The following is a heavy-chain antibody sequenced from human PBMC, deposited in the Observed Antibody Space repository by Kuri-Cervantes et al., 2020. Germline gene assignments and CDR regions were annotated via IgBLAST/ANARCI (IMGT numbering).Heavy chain of an antibody. CDR3: ATYEIGQGGRGD. V-gene: IGHV4-38-2*01. CDR1: GYSISNDYH. CDR2: MYRIGSP. Sequence: GSLRLSCVVSGYSISNDYHWGWIRQPPGRGLEWIGSMYRIGSPYYNPSFKSRVIISVDTSKNQISLKLSSVTAADTAVYYCATYEIGQGGRGDWGQGTLVTVSS. J-gene: IGHJ4*02. D-gene: IGHD3-16*01.